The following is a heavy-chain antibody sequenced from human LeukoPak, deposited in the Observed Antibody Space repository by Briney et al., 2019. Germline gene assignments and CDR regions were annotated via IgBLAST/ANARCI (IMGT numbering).Heavy chain of an antibody. V-gene: IGHV4-59*01. D-gene: IGHD6-6*01. CDR1: GGSISSYY. CDR2: IYYSGST. Sequence: SETLSLTCTVSGGSISSYYWSWIRQPPGKGLEWIGYIYYSGSTNYNPSLRSRVTISVDTSKNQFSLKLSSVTAADTAVYYYARALAARLVYFDYWGQGTLVTVSS. J-gene: IGHJ4*02. CDR3: ARALAARLVYFDY.